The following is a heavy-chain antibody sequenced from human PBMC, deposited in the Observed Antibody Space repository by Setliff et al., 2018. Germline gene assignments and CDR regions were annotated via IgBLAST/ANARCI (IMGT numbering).Heavy chain of an antibody. CDR3: ASRRGLEWSLGAFDI. CDR1: GYTFTGYY. D-gene: IGHD3-3*01. J-gene: IGHJ3*02. Sequence: GASVKVSCKASGYTFTGYYMHWVRQAPGQGLEWMGWINPNSGGTNYAQKLQGRVTMTTDKSTSTAYMELSSLRSEDTAVYYCASRRGLEWSLGAFDIWGQGTMVTVSS. V-gene: IGHV1-2*02. CDR2: INPNSGGT.